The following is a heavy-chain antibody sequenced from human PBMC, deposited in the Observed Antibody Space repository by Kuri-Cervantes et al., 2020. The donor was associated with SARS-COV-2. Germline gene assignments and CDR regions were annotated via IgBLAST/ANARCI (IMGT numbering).Heavy chain of an antibody. D-gene: IGHD6-13*01. Sequence: GGSLRLSCAASGFTFSSYGMHWVRQAPGKGLEWVAFIRYDGSNKYYADSVKGRFTISRDNAKNSLYLQMNSLRAEDTALYYCAKDKSSSWVYNWFDPWGQGTLVTVSS. J-gene: IGHJ5*02. CDR2: IRYDGSNK. CDR3: AKDKSSSWVYNWFDP. CDR1: GFTFSSYG. V-gene: IGHV3-30*02.